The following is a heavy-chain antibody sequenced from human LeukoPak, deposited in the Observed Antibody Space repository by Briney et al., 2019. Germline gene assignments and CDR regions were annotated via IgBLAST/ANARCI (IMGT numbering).Heavy chain of an antibody. D-gene: IGHD2-2*01. J-gene: IGHJ4*02. Sequence: PGGSLRLSCAASGFTFSNYAMTWVRQAPGKGLEWVSTISGSSTNTYYVDSVKGRFAISRDDSKNILYLHMNSLRAEDTAVYYCAKATSEFSSRCPDYWGQGTLVTVSS. V-gene: IGHV3-23*01. CDR1: GFTFSNYA. CDR2: ISGSSTNT. CDR3: AKATSEFSSRCPDY.